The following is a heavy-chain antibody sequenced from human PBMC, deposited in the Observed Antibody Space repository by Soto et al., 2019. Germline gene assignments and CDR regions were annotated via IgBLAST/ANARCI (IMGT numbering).Heavy chain of an antibody. J-gene: IGHJ4*02. V-gene: IGHV3-74*01. CDR2: INSDGTTA. Sequence: GSLRLSCAASGFTFSTNLMHWVRQGPGKGLVWVSRINSDGTTAAYADSVQGRFTISRDNAKNTLYLHMTSLRGEDTAVYYCAKDGEGVANFDYWGQGTLVTVSS. CDR3: AKDGEGVANFDY. CDR1: GFTFSTNL. D-gene: IGHD3-10*01.